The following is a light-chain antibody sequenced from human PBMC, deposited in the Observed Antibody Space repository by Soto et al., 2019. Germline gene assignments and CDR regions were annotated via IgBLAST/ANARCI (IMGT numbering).Light chain of an antibody. J-gene: IGKJ4*01. CDR3: LHHNSYPLT. V-gene: IGKV1-17*01. Sequence: DIQIILSTSSLSASVGDRVTITCRASQDIRNDLGWYQQKRGKAPKRLIYAASRLQSGVPSRFSGSGSGTEFTLTITSLQPEDFATYYCLHHNSYPLTFGGGTRVEIK. CDR2: AAS. CDR1: QDIRND.